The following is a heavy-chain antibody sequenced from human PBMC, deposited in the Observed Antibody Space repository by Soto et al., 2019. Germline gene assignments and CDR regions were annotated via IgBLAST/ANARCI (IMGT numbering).Heavy chain of an antibody. CDR1: GFTFSSYA. D-gene: IGHD2-8*02. CDR2: ISASDFTT. J-gene: IGHJ6*02. CDR3: ARFTVVYSQYYGMVV. V-gene: IGHV3-23*01. Sequence: GGSLRHSCAASGFTFSSYAMTWVRQAPGKGLEWVSAISASDFTTYYADSVKGRFTVSRDNSKNTLYMQMNSLRAEDTAVYSCARFTVVYSQYYGMVVWGPGPTVTVSS.